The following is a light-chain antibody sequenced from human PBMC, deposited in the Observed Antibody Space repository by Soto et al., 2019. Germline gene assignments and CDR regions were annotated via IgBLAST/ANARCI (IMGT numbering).Light chain of an antibody. CDR3: QSYDSSLSGVI. Sequence: QSVLAQPPSVSGAPGQRVTISCTGSSSNIGAGFDVHWYQHLPGTAPKVLIYGNNNRPSGVPDRFSGSQSGTSASLAITGLQAEDEADYYCQSYDSSLSGVIFGGGTQLTV. V-gene: IGLV1-40*01. CDR1: SSNIGAGFD. J-gene: IGLJ2*01. CDR2: GNN.